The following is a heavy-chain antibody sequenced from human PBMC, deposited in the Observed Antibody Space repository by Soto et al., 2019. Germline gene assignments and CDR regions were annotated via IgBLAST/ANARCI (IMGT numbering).Heavy chain of an antibody. V-gene: IGHV1-69*13. D-gene: IGHD2-2*02. CDR3: ARERSSGYCSSTSCYTRSGTTWLRYGMDV. Sequence: SVKVSCKASGGTFSSYAISWVRQAPGQGLEWMGGIIPIFGTANYAQKFQGRVTITADESTSTAYMELSSLRSEDTAVYYCARERSSGYCSSTSCYTRSGTTWLRYGMDVWGQGTTVTVSS. J-gene: IGHJ6*02. CDR1: GGTFSSYA. CDR2: IIPIFGTA.